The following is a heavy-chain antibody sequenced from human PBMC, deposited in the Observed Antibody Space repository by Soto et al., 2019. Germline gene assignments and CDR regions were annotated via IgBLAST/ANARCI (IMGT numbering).Heavy chain of an antibody. J-gene: IGHJ1*01. CDR3: VKDESINWYSGHFRH. Sequence: EVQLVESGGGLVQPGRSLRLSCAASGFTFDDYAMHWVRQVPGKGLEWVSGINWNSGSIGYADSVKGRFAISRDKAKNSLQLQMNSLRAEDTAFYYCVKDESINWYSGHFRHWGQGTLVTVSS. CDR2: INWNSGSI. D-gene: IGHD6-13*01. CDR1: GFTFDDYA. V-gene: IGHV3-9*01.